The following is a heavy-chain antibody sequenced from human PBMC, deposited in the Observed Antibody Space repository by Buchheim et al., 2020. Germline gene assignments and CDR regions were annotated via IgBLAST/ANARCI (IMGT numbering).Heavy chain of an antibody. CDR3: AKGAVSGSSSYHGMDV. Sequence: EVQLLESGGGLVQAGGSLRLSCSASGFTFNSYGMNWVRQAPGKGLEWVSVIIGSGATTYYTDSVKGRFPISRDNSKNTLYLQMNSLRAEDTAIYYCAKGAVSGSSSYHGMDVWGQGTT. J-gene: IGHJ6*02. CDR1: GFTFNSYG. D-gene: IGHD1-26*01. V-gene: IGHV3-23*01. CDR2: IIGSGATT.